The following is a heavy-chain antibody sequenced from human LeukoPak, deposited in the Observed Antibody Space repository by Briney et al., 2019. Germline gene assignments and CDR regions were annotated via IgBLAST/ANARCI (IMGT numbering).Heavy chain of an antibody. CDR2: IYSSGST. CDR3: ARDRLDYDILTGYYTPYYYYGMDV. Sequence: SETLSLTCTVSGGSISSYHWSWIRQPPGKGLQWIGFIYSSGSTNYNPSLKSRVTISVDTSKNQFSLKLSSVTAADTAVYYCARDRLDYDILTGYYTPYYYYGMDVWGQGTTATVSS. V-gene: IGHV4-59*01. J-gene: IGHJ6*02. D-gene: IGHD3-9*01. CDR1: GGSISSYH.